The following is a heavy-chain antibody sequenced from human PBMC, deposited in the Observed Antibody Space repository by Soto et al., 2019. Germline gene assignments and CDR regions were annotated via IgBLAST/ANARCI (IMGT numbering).Heavy chain of an antibody. V-gene: IGHV3-30*18. J-gene: IGHJ4*02. CDR3: AKDLRLLEWLPPKGAFDY. D-gene: IGHD3-3*01. Sequence: QVQLVESGGGVVQPGRSLRLSCAASGFTFSSYGMHWVRQAPGKGLEWVAVISYDGSNKYYADSVKGRFTISRDNSKNTLYLQMNSLRAEDTAVYYCAKDLRLLEWLPPKGAFDYWGQGTLVTVSS. CDR1: GFTFSSYG. CDR2: ISYDGSNK.